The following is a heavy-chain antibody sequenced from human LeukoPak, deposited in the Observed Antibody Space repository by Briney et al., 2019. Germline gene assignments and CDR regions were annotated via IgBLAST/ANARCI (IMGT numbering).Heavy chain of an antibody. D-gene: IGHD2-15*01. Sequence: GESLKISCKGSGYNFTNFWIGWVRQMPGKGLEWMGIIYPGDSDTRYSPSFQGQVTISADKSISTAYLQWSSLKASDTAMYYCARSSVEIAAQIDYWGQGTLVTVSS. V-gene: IGHV5-51*01. CDR1: GYNFTNFW. CDR3: ARSSVEIAAQIDY. CDR2: IYPGDSDT. J-gene: IGHJ4*02.